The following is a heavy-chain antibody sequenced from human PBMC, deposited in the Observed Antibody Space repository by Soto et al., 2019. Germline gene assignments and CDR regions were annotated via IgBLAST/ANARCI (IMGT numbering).Heavy chain of an antibody. CDR1: GYTFTSYY. CDR2: INPSGGST. J-gene: IGHJ6*03. V-gene: IGHV1-46*03. CDR3: ARGVNHDFWSGYLTRDYYYYMDV. Sequence: ASVKVSCKASGYTFTSYYIHWVRQAPGQGLEWMGIINPSGGSTSYAQKLQGRVTMTRDTSTSTVYMELSSLRSEDTAVYYCARGVNHDFWSGYLTRDYYYYMDVWGKGTTVTVSS. D-gene: IGHD3-3*01.